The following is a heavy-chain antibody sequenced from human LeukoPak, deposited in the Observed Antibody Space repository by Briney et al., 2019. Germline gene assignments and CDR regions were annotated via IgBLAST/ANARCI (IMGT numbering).Heavy chain of an antibody. CDR3: ARFGYVAAVDV. CDR1: GFSFSAYW. D-gene: IGHD2-15*01. V-gene: IGHV3-7*01. Sequence: GSLRLSCAASGFSFSAYWMTWVRQAPGTGLEWVANINPAGSETYYVDPVKGRSSISRDNAKNLVYLQMNSLRAGDTAVYHCARFGYVAAVDVWGQGTPVTVSS. CDR2: INPAGSET. J-gene: IGHJ4*02.